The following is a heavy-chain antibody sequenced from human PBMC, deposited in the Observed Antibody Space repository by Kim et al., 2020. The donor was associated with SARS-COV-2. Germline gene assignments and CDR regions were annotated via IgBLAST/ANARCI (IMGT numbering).Heavy chain of an antibody. D-gene: IGHD1-26*01. J-gene: IGHJ4*02. CDR3: SKSRAFDY. CDR2: NSGCK. V-gene: IGHV1-2*02. Sequence: NSGCKRFSQKFQGRVTVTRDTSIPTAYMELSGLRSDDTAVYYCSKSRAFDYWGQGTLVTVSS.